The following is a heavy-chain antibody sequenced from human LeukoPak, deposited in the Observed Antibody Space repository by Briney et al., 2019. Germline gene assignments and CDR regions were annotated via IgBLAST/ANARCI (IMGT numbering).Heavy chain of an antibody. V-gene: IGHV4-34*01. CDR1: VGFYSGYY. D-gene: IGHD4-17*01. J-gene: IGHJ4*02. CDR2: INHSGST. CDR3: ARGRRRYYFDY. Sequence: SETLSLTCAVSVGFYSGYYWSWLRQPPGKGLEWIGEINHSGSTNYNPSLKSRVTISVDTSKNQFSLKLSSVTAADTAVYYCARGRRRYYFDYWGQGTLVTVSS.